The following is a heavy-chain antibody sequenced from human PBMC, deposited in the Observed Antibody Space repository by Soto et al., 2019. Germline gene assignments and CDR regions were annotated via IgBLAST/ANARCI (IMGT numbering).Heavy chain of an antibody. CDR2: IIPIFGTA. V-gene: IGHV1-69*13. CDR1: GGTFSSHA. J-gene: IGHJ5*02. D-gene: IGHD2-2*01. Sequence: SSVKVSCKASGGTFSSHAISWVRQAPGQGLEWMGGIIPIFGTANYAQKFQGRVTITADESTSTAYMELSSLRSEDTAVYYCARXPSQYCSSTSCPNWFDPWGQGTLVTVSS. CDR3: ARXPSQYCSSTSCPNWFDP.